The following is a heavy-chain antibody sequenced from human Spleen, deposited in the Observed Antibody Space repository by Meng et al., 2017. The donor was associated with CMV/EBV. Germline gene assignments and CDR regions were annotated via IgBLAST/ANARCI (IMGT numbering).Heavy chain of an antibody. V-gene: IGHV4-61*08. J-gene: IGHJ2*01. CDR2: IYYSGST. Sequence: GSLRFSCTVSGASISSGGYYWSWIRQPPGKGLEWIGYIYYSGSTNYNPSLKSRVTISVDTSKNQFSLKLSSVTAADTAVYYCARAVSGFRNWYFDLWGRGTLVTVSS. CDR3: ARAVSGFRNWYFDL. CDR1: GASISSGGYY. D-gene: IGHD1-14*01.